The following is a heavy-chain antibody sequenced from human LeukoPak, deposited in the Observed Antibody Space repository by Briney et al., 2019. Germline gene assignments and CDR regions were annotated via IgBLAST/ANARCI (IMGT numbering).Heavy chain of an antibody. J-gene: IGHJ5*02. D-gene: IGHD2-2*01. CDR1: GFTFSSYW. Sequence: PGGSLRLSCAASGFTFSSYWMHWVRQAPGKGLVWVSRINSDGSSTSYADSVKGRFTISRDNAKNTLCLQMNSLRAEDTAVYYCARGVGYCSSTSCYWWFDPWGQGTLVTVSS. V-gene: IGHV3-74*01. CDR3: ARGVGYCSSTSCYWWFDP. CDR2: INSDGSST.